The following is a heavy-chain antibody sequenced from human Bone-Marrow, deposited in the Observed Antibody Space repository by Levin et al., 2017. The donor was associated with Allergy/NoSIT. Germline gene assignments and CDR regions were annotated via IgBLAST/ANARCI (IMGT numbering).Heavy chain of an antibody. CDR2: IYHSGST. CDR1: GYSISSGYY. Sequence: SQTLSLTCAVSGYSISSGYYWGWIRQPPGKGLEWIGSIYHSGSTYYNPSLKSRVTISVDTSKNQFSLKLSSVTAADTAVYYCARILRYFDWPTSCFDYWGQGTLVTVSS. D-gene: IGHD3-9*01. CDR3: ARILRYFDWPTSCFDY. V-gene: IGHV4-38-2*01. J-gene: IGHJ4*02.